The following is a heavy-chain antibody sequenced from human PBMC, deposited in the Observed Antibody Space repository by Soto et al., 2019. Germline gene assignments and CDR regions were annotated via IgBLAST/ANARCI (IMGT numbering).Heavy chain of an antibody. CDR2: IDWDGDK. CDR3: ARVVFSRGRLTFDF. Sequence: SGPTLVNPTQTLTLTCTFSGFSLSTSGMCVNWIRQPPGKALEWLARIDWDGDKYYSTSLKTRLTISKDTSKNQVVLTMTNMDPVDTATYYCARVVFSRGRLTFDFWGQGALVTVSS. J-gene: IGHJ4*02. CDR1: GFSLSTSGMC. V-gene: IGHV2-70*11. D-gene: IGHD6-19*01.